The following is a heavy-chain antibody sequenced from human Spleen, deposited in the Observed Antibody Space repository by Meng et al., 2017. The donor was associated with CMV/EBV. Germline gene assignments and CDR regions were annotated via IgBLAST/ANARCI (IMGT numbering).Heavy chain of an antibody. CDR3: AKGAMLVPGGFYYNMDV. D-gene: IGHD2-2*01. Sequence: GESLKISCAASGFTVRSNYMNWVRQAPGKGLEWVSVIYSGGSTYYADSVKGRFTISRDNSKNTLYLQMNSLRAEDTAVYFCAKGAMLVPGGFYYNMDVWGQGTTVTVSS. CDR2: IYSGGST. CDR1: GFTVRSNY. J-gene: IGHJ6*02. V-gene: IGHV3-53*01.